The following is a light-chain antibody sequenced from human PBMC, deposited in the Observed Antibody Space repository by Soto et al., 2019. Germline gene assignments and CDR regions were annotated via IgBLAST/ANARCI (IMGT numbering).Light chain of an antibody. Sequence: QSALTQPPSASGSPGQSVTISCTGTSSDVGGNNYVSWYQQHPGKAPKLMTYEVSKRPSGVPDRFSGSKSGNTASLTVSGLQAEDEADYYCSSYAGNNIVVFGGGTKLTVL. CDR1: SSDVGGNNY. J-gene: IGLJ2*01. CDR3: SSYAGNNIVV. CDR2: EVS. V-gene: IGLV2-8*01.